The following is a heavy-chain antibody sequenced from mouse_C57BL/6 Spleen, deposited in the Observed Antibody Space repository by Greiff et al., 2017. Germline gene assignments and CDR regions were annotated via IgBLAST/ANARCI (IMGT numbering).Heavy chain of an antibody. Sequence: QVQLQQSGPELVKPGASVKISCKASGYAFSSSWMNWVKQRPGKGLEWIGRIYPGDGDTNYNGKFKGKATLTADKSSSTAYMQLSSLTSEDSAVYFCASRLEGYAMDYWGQGTSVTVSS. D-gene: IGHD6-1*01. J-gene: IGHJ4*01. V-gene: IGHV1-82*01. CDR1: GYAFSSSW. CDR3: ASRLEGYAMDY. CDR2: IYPGDGDT.